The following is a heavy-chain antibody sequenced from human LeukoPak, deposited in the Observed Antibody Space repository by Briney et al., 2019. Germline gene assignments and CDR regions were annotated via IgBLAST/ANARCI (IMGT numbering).Heavy chain of an antibody. CDR2: LSGGGNT. CDR3: ARGDYYFDS. J-gene: IGHJ4*02. Sequence: ASVKVSCEASRNTFTSYGVSWVRQAPGQGLEWMGWLSGGGNTNYAQKFQGRVTMTTDTSTTTAYMELRSLRSDDTAVYYCARGDYYFDSWGQGTLVTVSS. V-gene: IGHV1-18*01. CDR1: RNTFTSYG.